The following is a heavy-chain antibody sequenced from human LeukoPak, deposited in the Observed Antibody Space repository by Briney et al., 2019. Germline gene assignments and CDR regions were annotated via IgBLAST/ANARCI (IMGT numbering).Heavy chain of an antibody. CDR3: ARTGDYGSGRYFRAFDY. CDR1: GFTFSDYW. J-gene: IGHJ4*02. CDR2: IKQNGSEK. Sequence: PGGSLRLSCAASGFTFSDYWMTWVRQAPGKGLEWVANIKQNGSEKYYVDSVKGRFTISRDNAKKSLFLQMNSLRAEDTAVYYCARTGDYGSGRYFRAFDYWGQGTLVTVSS. V-gene: IGHV3-7*01. D-gene: IGHD3-10*01.